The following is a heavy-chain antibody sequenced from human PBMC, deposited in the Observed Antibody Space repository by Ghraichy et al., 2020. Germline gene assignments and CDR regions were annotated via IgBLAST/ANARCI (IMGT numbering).Heavy chain of an antibody. V-gene: IGHV4-59*01. CDR2: ISYTGNT. J-gene: IGHJ4*02. D-gene: IGHD2-15*01. CDR1: GVSMSYYF. Sequence: LSLTCNVSGVSMSYYFWSWIRQPPGQGLEYIGYISYTGNTNYNPSLKSRLTISVDTSKKQFSLTLTSVTAADTALYYCVPFDSGGFDHWGQGTLVAVSS. CDR3: VPFDSGGFDH.